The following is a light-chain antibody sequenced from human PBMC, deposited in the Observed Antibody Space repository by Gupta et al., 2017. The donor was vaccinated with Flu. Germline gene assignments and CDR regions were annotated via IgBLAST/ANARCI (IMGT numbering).Light chain of an antibody. Sequence: QPVLTQSPSASASLGASVTLTCTLRSDHSTYKVDWYHQRLGERPRFVVRVDSGGIVGSRGDGIPDRFSGLGSGPIRHLSITNIQEDDEGDYYCAADHGNATTFLRVAFGGGTKLTVL. CDR2: VDSGGIVG. CDR1: SDHSTYK. V-gene: IGLV9-49*01. CDR3: AADHGNATTFLRVA. J-gene: IGLJ2*01.